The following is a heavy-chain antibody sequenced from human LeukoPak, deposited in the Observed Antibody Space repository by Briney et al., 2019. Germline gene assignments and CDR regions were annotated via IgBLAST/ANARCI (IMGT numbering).Heavy chain of an antibody. CDR2: ISAYNGNT. V-gene: IGHV1-18*01. CDR1: GYTFTSYG. Sequence: ASVKVSCKASGYTFTSYGISWVRQAPGQGLEWMGWISAYNGNTNYAQKPQGRVTMTTDTSTSTAYMELRSLRSDDTAVYYCARDGDDSSGYSLLNDAFDIWGQGTMVTVSS. J-gene: IGHJ3*02. D-gene: IGHD3-22*01. CDR3: ARDGDDSSGYSLLNDAFDI.